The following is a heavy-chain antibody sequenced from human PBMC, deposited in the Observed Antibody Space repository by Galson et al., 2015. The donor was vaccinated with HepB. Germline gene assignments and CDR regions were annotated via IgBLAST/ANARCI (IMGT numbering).Heavy chain of an antibody. CDR3: ARGQTYGDYQPWLRALHYYYYYMDV. J-gene: IGHJ6*03. CDR2: MNPNSGNT. V-gene: IGHV1-8*01. Sequence: SVKVSCKASGYTFTSYDINWVRQATGQGLEWMGWMNPNSGNTGYAQKFQGRVTMTRNTSISTAYMELSSLRSEDTAVYYCARGQTYGDYQPWLRALHYYYYYMDVWGKGTTVTVSS. CDR1: GYTFTSYD. D-gene: IGHD4-17*01.